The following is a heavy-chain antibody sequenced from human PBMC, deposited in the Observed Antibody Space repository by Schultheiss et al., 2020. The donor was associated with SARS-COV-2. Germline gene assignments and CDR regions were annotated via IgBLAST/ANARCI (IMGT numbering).Heavy chain of an antibody. V-gene: IGHV4-30-4*01. CDR2: IYYSGST. J-gene: IGHJ4*02. D-gene: IGHD6-19*01. Sequence: SETLSLTCTVSGGSISSGDYYWSWIRQPPGKGLEWIGYIYYSGSTYYNPSLKSRVTISVDTSKNQFSLKLSSVTAADTAVYYCAREEFTRGWSYFDYWGQGTLVTVSS. CDR1: GGSISSGDYY. CDR3: AREEFTRGWSYFDY.